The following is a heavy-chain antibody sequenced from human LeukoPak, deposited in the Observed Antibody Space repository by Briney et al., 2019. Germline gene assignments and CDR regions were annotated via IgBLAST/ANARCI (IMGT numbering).Heavy chain of an antibody. D-gene: IGHD3/OR15-3a*01. V-gene: IGHV3-23*01. Sequence: GGSLRLSCAASGFTFTSYAMSWVREAPGKGVEWVSTISGGGVTTYYADSVKGRFTISRDNSKNTVYLQMNSLRAEDTAIYYCATPWTAVATFHRLDYWGQGTLVTVSS. J-gene: IGHJ4*02. CDR1: GFTFTSYA. CDR3: ATPWTAVATFHRLDY. CDR2: ISGGGVTT.